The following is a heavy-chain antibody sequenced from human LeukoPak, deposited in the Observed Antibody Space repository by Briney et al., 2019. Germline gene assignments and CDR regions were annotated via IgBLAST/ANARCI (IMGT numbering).Heavy chain of an antibody. Sequence: GGSLRLSCAASEFTFNIYWMHWVRQAPGDGLVWVSRINSDGSTTTYADSVKGRFTSSRDNAKNTLYLQMTRLRAEDTAVYYCVRGGFDIWGQGTMITVSS. CDR1: EFTFNIYW. CDR3: VRGGFDI. V-gene: IGHV3-74*01. CDR2: INSDGSTT. J-gene: IGHJ3*02.